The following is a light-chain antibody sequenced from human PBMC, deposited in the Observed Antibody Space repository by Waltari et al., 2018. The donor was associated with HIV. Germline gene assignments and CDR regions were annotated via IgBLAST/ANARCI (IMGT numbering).Light chain of an antibody. CDR1: KLGHKY. J-gene: IGLJ2*01. Sequence: SYDLTQPPSLSVSPGQTASITCSGDKLGHKYAHWSQQKPGQSPVVVIYQDNKRPAEFPGRFSGSNSGNTATLTISGTQAMDEADYYCQAWDRSTAIFGGGTKLTVL. CDR3: QAWDRSTAI. V-gene: IGLV3-1*01. CDR2: QDN.